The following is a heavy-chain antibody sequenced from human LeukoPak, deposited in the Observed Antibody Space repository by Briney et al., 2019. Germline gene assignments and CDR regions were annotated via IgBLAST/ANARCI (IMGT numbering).Heavy chain of an antibody. CDR3: ASYDSSGYSY. Sequence: GRSLRLSCAASGFTFSSYSMNWVRQAPGKGLEWVSSISSSSSYIYYADSVKGRFTISRDNAKNSLYLQMNSLRAEDTAVYYCASYDSSGYSYWGQGTLVTVSS. CDR2: ISSSSSYI. J-gene: IGHJ4*02. CDR1: GFTFSSYS. V-gene: IGHV3-21*01. D-gene: IGHD3-22*01.